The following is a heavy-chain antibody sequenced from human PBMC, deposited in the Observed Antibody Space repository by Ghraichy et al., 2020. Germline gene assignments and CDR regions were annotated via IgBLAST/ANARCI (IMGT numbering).Heavy chain of an antibody. CDR2: ISGSGDST. Sequence: GGSLRLSWAASGFTFSNHAMHWVRQAPGKGLEWVSVISGSGDSTYYAYSVNGRFTISRDNSKNTLYLQLNSMRVEDMAVYFCAKDTRLLEWSYDYWGQGTLVTVSP. CDR1: GFTFSNHA. V-gene: IGHV3-23*01. CDR3: AKDTRLLEWSYDY. J-gene: IGHJ4*02. D-gene: IGHD3-3*01.